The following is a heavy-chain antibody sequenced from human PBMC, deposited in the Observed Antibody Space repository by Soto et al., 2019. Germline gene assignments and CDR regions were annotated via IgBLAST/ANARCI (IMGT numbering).Heavy chain of an antibody. CDR3: AREKGRVVRYYYGMDV. J-gene: IGHJ6*02. D-gene: IGHD2-2*01. CDR1: GGSISSSNW. V-gene: IGHV4-4*02. CDR2: IYHSGST. Sequence: SETLSLTCAVSGGSISSSNWWSWVRQPPGKGLEWIGEIYHSGSTNYNPSLKSRVTISVDKSKNQFSLKLSSVTAADTAVYYCAREKGRVVRYYYGMDVWGQGTTVTVSS.